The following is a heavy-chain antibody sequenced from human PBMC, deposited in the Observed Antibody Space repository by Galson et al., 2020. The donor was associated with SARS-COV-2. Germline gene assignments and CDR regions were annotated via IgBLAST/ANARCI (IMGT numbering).Heavy chain of an antibody. Sequence: GGSLRLSCEASGFTFSSHWMYWVRKAPGKGPVFVSHINYDGSRINYADYVKGRFTISRDNAKNTLYLQMNSLRVEDTALYFCVRVFSGTGGLDYWGQGTLVTVSS. CDR2: INYDGSRI. V-gene: IGHV3-74*01. CDR1: GFTFSSHW. D-gene: IGHD1-26*01. J-gene: IGHJ4*02. CDR3: VRVFSGTGGLDY.